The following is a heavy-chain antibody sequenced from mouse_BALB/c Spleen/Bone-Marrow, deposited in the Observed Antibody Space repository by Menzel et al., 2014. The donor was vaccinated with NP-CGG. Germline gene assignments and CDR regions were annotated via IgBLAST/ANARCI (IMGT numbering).Heavy chain of an antibody. CDR3: ARSGSSSGYFDY. V-gene: IGHV5-17*02. CDR2: ISSGSSTI. D-gene: IGHD1-1*01. CDR1: GFTFSSFG. J-gene: IGHJ2*01. Sequence: EVMLVESGGGLVQPGGSRKLSCAASGFTFSSFGMHWVRQAPEKGLEWVAYISSGSSTIYYADTVMGRFTISRDNPKNTLFLQTTSLRSEDTAMYYCARSGSSSGYFDYWGQGTTLTVSS.